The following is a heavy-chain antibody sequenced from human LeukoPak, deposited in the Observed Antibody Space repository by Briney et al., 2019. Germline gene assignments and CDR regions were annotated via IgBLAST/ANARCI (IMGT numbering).Heavy chain of an antibody. D-gene: IGHD3-22*01. CDR2: INSDGSST. CDR3: AREPDYYSMYYYYMDV. V-gene: IGHV3-74*01. Sequence: GGSLRLSCAASGFTFSSYWMHWVRQAPGKGLVWVSRINSDGSSTSYADSVKGRFTISRDNAKNTLYLQMNSLRAEDTAVFYCAREPDYYSMYYYYMDVWGKGTTVTVSS. J-gene: IGHJ6*03. CDR1: GFTFSSYW.